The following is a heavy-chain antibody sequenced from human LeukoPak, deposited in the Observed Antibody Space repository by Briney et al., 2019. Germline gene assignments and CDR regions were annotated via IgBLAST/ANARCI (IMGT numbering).Heavy chain of an antibody. Sequence: GASVKVSCKASGYTFTSYGISWVRQAPGQGLEWMGWISAYNGNTNYAQKLQGRVTMTTDTSTSTAYMELRSLRSDDTAVYYCARSRGATYYYYGMDVWGQGTTVTVSS. D-gene: IGHD3-10*01. V-gene: IGHV1-18*01. CDR2: ISAYNGNT. CDR1: GYTFTSYG. CDR3: ARSRGATYYYYGMDV. J-gene: IGHJ6*02.